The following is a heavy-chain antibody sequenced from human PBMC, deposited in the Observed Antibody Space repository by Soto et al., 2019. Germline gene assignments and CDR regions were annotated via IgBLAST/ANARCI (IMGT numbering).Heavy chain of an antibody. CDR2: ISAYNGNT. CDR3: ARDKGDYHGSGSYYNHYYYYYGMDV. V-gene: IGHV1-18*01. CDR1: GYTFTSYG. J-gene: IGHJ6*02. Sequence: ASVKVSCKASGYTFTSYGISWVRQAPGQGLEWMGWISAYNGNTNYAQKLQGRVTMTTDTSTSTAYMELRSLRSDDTAVYYCARDKGDYHGSGSYYNHYYYYYGMDVWGQGTTVTVSS. D-gene: IGHD3-10*01.